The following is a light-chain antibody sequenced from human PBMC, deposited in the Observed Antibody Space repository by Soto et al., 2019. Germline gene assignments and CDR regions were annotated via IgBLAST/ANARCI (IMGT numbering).Light chain of an antibody. CDR1: QSVRSTF. CDR2: GAS. Sequence: VLPQSPDTLSLSPGDRATLSCRASQSVRSTFLAWYQQKPGQAPRLLIYGASNRAAGIPERFSGSASGTEFTLTISRLEPDDSAVYYCQHRWNWAYGFGQGTKLEI. J-gene: IGKJ2*03. CDR3: QHRWNWAYG. V-gene: IGKV3D-20*02.